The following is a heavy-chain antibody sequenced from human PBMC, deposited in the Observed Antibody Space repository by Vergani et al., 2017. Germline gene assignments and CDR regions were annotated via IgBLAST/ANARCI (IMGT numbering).Heavy chain of an antibody. D-gene: IGHD3-22*01. V-gene: IGHV3-9*01. J-gene: IGHJ6*03. CDR2: IRWNRGSI. Sequence: EVQLVESGGGLVQPGRSLRLSCAASGFTFDDYAMHWVRQAPGKGLEWVSGIRWNRGSIGYADIVKGRFTISRDNAKNSLYLQMNKLGAEDTALYYCARDRMEDYDSSGYKRGRYYYYYMDGWGKGTTVTVSS. CDR3: ARDRMEDYDSSGYKRGRYYYYYMDG. CDR1: GFTFDDYA.